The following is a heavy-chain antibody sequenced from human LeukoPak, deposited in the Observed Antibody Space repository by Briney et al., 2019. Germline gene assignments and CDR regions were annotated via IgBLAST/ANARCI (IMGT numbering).Heavy chain of an antibody. CDR3: ARGEYYYGSGSYKWFDP. CDR1: GGSITSGGYY. V-gene: IGHV4-31*03. CDR2: IYHTGST. D-gene: IGHD3-10*01. Sequence: SETLSLTCTVSGGSITSGGYYWSWIRQHPGKGLEWIGYIYHTGSTSYNPSLKSRVIISVDTSKNQFSLKLSSVTAADTAVYYCARGEYYYGSGSYKWFDPWGQGTLVTVSS. J-gene: IGHJ5*02.